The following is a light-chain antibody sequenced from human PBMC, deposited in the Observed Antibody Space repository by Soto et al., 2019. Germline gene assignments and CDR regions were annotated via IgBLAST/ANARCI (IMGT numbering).Light chain of an antibody. Sequence: QSLLTQPASVSGSPVQSITISCTGTSGNICNFNFFSWYQQHPGKTPKLMIYEVSNRPSGCSDPFSGSKSVNTASLTISGLQAEDEDDYYCSSYITTTSRVFGIG. J-gene: IGLJ1*01. CDR2: EVS. V-gene: IGLV2-14*01. CDR1: SGNICNFNF. CDR3: SSYITTTSRV.